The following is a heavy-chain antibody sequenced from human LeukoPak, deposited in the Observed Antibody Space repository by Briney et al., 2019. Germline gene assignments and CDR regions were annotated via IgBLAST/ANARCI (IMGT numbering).Heavy chain of an antibody. CDR1: GGSISSGGYY. J-gene: IGHJ4*02. CDR2: IYYSGST. D-gene: IGHD3-22*01. CDR3: ASGTMIVGPDY. V-gene: IGHV4-31*03. Sequence: SETLSLTCTVSGGSISSGGYYWSWIRQHPGKGLEWIGYIYYSGSTYYNPSLKSRVAISVDTSKNQFSLKLSSVTAADTAVYYCASGTMIVGPDYWGQGTLVTVSS.